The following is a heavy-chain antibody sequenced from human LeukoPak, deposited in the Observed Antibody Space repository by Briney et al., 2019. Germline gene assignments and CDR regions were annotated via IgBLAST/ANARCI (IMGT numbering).Heavy chain of an antibody. J-gene: IGHJ5*02. Sequence: SETLSLTCTVSGHSISSGYYWGWIRQPPGKGLEWIGSIYYSGSTHYNPSLKSRVTISVDTSKNQFSLKLSSVTAADTAVYYCAREGSRFLLYNWFDPWGQGTLVTVSS. CDR3: AREGSRFLLYNWFDP. CDR2: IYYSGST. V-gene: IGHV4-38-2*02. CDR1: GHSISSGYY. D-gene: IGHD3-16*01.